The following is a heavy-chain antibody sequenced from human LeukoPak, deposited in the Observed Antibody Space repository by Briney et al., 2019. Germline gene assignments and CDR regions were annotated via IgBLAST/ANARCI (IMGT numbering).Heavy chain of an antibody. Sequence: SETLSLTCAVYGGSFSGYYWSWIRQPPGKGLEWIGEINHSGSTNYNPSLKSRVTVSVDTSKNQFSLKLSSVTAADTAVYYCARSRAYCGGDCYPYAFDIWGQGTMVTVSS. V-gene: IGHV4-34*01. CDR2: INHSGST. CDR3: ARSRAYCGGDCYPYAFDI. D-gene: IGHD2-21*02. J-gene: IGHJ3*02. CDR1: GGSFSGYY.